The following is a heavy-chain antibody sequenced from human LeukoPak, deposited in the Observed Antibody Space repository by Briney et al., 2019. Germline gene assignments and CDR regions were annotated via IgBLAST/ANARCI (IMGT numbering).Heavy chain of an antibody. D-gene: IGHD6-19*01. CDR1: GYTFTGYY. J-gene: IGHJ6*02. CDR2: INPNSGGT. Sequence: ASVKVSCKASGYTFTGYYMHWVRQAPGQGLEWMGWINPNSGGTNYAQKFQGRVTMTRDTSVSTAYMELSRLRSDDTAVYCCARGLVRWLADYYYYYGMDVWGQGTTVTVSS. V-gene: IGHV1-2*02. CDR3: ARGLVRWLADYYYYYGMDV.